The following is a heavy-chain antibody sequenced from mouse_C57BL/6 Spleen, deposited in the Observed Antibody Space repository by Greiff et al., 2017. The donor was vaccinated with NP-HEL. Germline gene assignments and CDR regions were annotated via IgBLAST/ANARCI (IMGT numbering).Heavy chain of an antibody. CDR3: ARGDYYGSSYYFDV. J-gene: IGHJ1*03. Sequence: EVKLEESGPGLVKPSQSLSLTCSVTGYSITSGYYWNWIRQFPGNKLEWMGYISYDGSNNYNPSLKNRISITRDTSKNQFFLKLNSVTTEDTATYYCARGDYYGSSYYFDVWGTGTTVTVSS. D-gene: IGHD1-1*01. CDR2: ISYDGSN. V-gene: IGHV3-6*01. CDR1: GYSITSGYY.